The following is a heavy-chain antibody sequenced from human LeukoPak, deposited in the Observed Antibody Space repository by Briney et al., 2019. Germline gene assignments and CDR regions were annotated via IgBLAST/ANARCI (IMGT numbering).Heavy chain of an antibody. CDR1: VVTFRSYE. D-gene: IGHD4-11*01. CDR3: AKVQYAFDI. J-gene: IGHJ3*02. V-gene: IGHV3-48*03. Sequence: GGSLRLSCAASVVTFRSYEMYCVRQAPGKGLEWVSYISSSGSTIYYADSVKGRFTISRDNAKNSLYLQMNSLRAEDTAVYYCAKVQYAFDIWGQGTMVTVSS. CDR2: ISSSGSTI.